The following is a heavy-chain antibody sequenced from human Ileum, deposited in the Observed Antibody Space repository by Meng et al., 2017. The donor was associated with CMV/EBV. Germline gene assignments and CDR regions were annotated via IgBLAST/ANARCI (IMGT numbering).Heavy chain of an antibody. D-gene: IGHD2-2*01. J-gene: IGHJ4*02. V-gene: IGHV3-23*01. CDR3: ARANVRYCLGAICYPLDS. CDR1: TFSGDA. Sequence: TFSGDAMSWVRQAPGKWLEWVSAISDSGESTYHAGSVEGRFTISRDNSNNMLYLQMNSLRADDTGVYYCARANVRYCLGAICYPLDSWGQGTLVTVSS. CDR2: ISDSGEST.